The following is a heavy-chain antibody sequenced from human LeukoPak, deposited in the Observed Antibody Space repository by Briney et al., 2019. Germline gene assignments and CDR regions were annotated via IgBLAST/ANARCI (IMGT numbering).Heavy chain of an antibody. V-gene: IGHV4-59*01. CDR1: GFTFSDYY. CDR2: IYYSGST. J-gene: IGHJ4*02. CDR3: ARLSGSPWY. D-gene: IGHD1-26*01. Sequence: GSLRLSCAASGFTFSDYYMSWIRQPPGKGLEWIGYIYYSGSTNYNPSLKSRVTISVDTSKSQFFLRLSSVTAADTAVYYCARLSGSPWYWGQGTLVTVSS.